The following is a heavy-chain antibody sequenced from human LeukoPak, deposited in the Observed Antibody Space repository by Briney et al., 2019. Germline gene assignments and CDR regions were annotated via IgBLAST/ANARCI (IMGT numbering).Heavy chain of an antibody. CDR1: GFTFSSYA. CDR2: ISYDGSNK. CDR3: ARVSSSGVYFFDY. Sequence: QPGRSLRLSCAASGFTFSSYAMHWVRQAPGKGLEWVAVISYDGSNKYYADSVKGRFTISRDNSKNTLYLQMNSLRAEDTAVYYCARVSSSGVYFFDYWGQGALITVSS. J-gene: IGHJ4*02. D-gene: IGHD6-6*01. V-gene: IGHV3-30*07.